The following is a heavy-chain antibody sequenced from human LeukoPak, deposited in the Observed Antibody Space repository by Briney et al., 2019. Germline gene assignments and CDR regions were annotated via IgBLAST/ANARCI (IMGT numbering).Heavy chain of an antibody. V-gene: IGHV1-2*02. CDR3: ARDRGSGYLSDY. D-gene: IGHD3-3*01. Sequence: ASVKVSCKASGYTFTGYYMHWVRQAPGQGLEWMGWINPNSGGTNYAQKFQGRVTMTRDTSISTAYMELSRLRSDDTAVYYCARDRGSGYLSDYWGQGTLVTVSS. J-gene: IGHJ4*02. CDR1: GYTFTGYY. CDR2: INPNSGGT.